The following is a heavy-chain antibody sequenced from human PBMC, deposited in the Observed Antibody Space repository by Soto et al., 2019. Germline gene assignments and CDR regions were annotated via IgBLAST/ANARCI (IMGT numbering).Heavy chain of an antibody. V-gene: IGHV4-34*01. CDR1: GGSFSGYY. CDR3: ARGRDLYDSSGYYYGRDFDY. CDR2: INHSGST. J-gene: IGHJ4*02. D-gene: IGHD3-22*01. Sequence: SETLSLTCAVYGGSFSGYYWSWIRQPPGKGLEWIGEINHSGSTNYNPSLKSRVTISVDTSKNQFSLKLSSVTAADTAVYYCARGRDLYDSSGYYYGRDFDYWGQGTLVTVSS.